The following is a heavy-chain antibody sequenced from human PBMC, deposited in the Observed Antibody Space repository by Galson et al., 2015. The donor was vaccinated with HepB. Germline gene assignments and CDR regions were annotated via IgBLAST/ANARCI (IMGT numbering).Heavy chain of an antibody. CDR3: ARWTCTTPSCYRYYFDH. V-gene: IGHV4-30-4*01. J-gene: IGHJ4*02. CDR1: GDSISSGDYY. Sequence: TLSLTCAVSGDSISSGDYYWSWVRQPPGKGLEWIGYIYSSGNTFYNPSLRSRITMTLDTSNNQFSLRLSSVTAADTAVYYRARWTCTTPSCYRYYFDHWGQGTLVTVSS. D-gene: IGHD2-2*01. CDR2: IYSSGNT.